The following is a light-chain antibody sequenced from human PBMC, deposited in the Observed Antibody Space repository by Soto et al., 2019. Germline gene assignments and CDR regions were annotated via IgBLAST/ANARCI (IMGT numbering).Light chain of an antibody. Sequence: GDRVTITCRASQSISNFLNWYQQKPGKAPKLLIYAASSLRSGVTSRFSGSGSGTDFTLTISRMQPEDFAVYDCQQYASPPTFGEGTRLEIK. CDR2: AAS. CDR3: QQYASPPT. J-gene: IGKJ5*01. CDR1: QSISNF. V-gene: IGKV1-39*01.